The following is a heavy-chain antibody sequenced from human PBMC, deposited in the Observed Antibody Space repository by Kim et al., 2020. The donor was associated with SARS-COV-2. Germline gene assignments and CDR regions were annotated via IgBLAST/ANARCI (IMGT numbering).Heavy chain of an antibody. J-gene: IGHJ2*01. CDR3: ARLAAAAWYFDL. Sequence: KYYVDSVKGRFTISRDNAKNSLYLQMNSLRAEDTAVYYCARLAAAAWYFDLWGRGTLVTVAS. CDR2: K. D-gene: IGHD6-13*01. V-gene: IGHV3-7*01.